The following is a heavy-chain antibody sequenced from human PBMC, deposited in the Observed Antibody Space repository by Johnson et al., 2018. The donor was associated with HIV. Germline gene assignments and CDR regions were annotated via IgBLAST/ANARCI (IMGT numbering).Heavy chain of an antibody. J-gene: IGHJ3*02. Sequence: MQLVESGGGLVQPGGSLRLSCAASGFTFSSYAMSWVRQAPGKGLEWVSAISGSGGTIHYAESVKGRFTISRDNSKNTLYLQMNSLRADDTAVYYCARLPSGYSRDGFNIWGQGTMVTVSS. CDR1: GFTFSSYA. CDR2: ISGSGGTI. CDR3: ARLPSGYSRDGFNI. V-gene: IGHV3-23*04. D-gene: IGHD5-18*01.